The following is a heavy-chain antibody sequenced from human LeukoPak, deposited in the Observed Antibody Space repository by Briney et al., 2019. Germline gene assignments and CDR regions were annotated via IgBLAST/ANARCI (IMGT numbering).Heavy chain of an antibody. CDR3: AHPTEYSSSWYGNWFDP. CDR2: ISGSGGST. V-gene: IGHV3-23*01. CDR1: GFTFNNYA. J-gene: IGHJ5*02. Sequence: GGSLRLSCAASGFTFNNYAMSWVRQAPGKGLEWVSAISGSGGSTYYADSVKGQFTISRDNSKNTLYLQMNSLRAEDTAVYYCAHPTEYSSSWYGNWFDPWGQGTLVTVSS. D-gene: IGHD6-13*01.